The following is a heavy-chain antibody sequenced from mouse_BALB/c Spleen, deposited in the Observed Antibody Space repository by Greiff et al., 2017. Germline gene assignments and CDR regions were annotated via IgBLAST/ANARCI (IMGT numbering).Heavy chain of an antibody. CDR2: LSYSGST. J-gene: IGHJ4*01. V-gene: IGHV3-2*02. Sequence: EVQVEESGPGLVKPSQSLSLTCTVTGYSITSDYAWYWIRQFPGNKLEWMGYLSYSGSTSYNPPLKSRITITRDTSKNQFFLQLNSVTTEDTATYYCARQGDGNYPYAMDYWGQGTSVTVSS. CDR1: GYSITSDYA. D-gene: IGHD2-1*01. CDR3: ARQGDGNYPYAMDY.